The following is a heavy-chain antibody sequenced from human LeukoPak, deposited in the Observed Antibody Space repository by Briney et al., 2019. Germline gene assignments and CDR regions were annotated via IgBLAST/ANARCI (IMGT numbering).Heavy chain of an antibody. CDR3: AKPAARSRGDYAWGS. V-gene: IGHV3-48*01. CDR2: VSGGSDTI. CDR1: GFTFNTYN. J-gene: IGHJ4*02. D-gene: IGHD4-17*01. Sequence: GGSLRLSCAASGFTFNTYNMNWVRQAPGRGLEWVSFVSGGSDTIYYADSVKGRFTVSRDNSKNTLYLQMNSLRAEDTAVYYCAKPAARSRGDYAWGSWGQGTLVTVSS.